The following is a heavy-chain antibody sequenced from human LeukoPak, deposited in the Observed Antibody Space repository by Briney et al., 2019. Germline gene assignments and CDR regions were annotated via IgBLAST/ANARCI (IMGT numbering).Heavy chain of an antibody. CDR2: IHYSGKV. CDR3: ARQSGDQSSAWYFDA. J-gene: IGHJ4*02. D-gene: IGHD6-19*01. V-gene: IGHV4-39*01. CDR1: GGSLRSSGHW. Sequence: SETLSLTCTVSGGSLRSSGHWWVWIRQPPGKGLEWVGSIHYSGKVYYNPSLKSRVTTSVDTSTDQFSLRLSSATAADTAIYYCARQSGDQSSAWYFDAWGQGTLVTVSS.